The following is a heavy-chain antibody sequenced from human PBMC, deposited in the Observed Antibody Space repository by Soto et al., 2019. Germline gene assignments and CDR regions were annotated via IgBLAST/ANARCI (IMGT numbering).Heavy chain of an antibody. CDR2: IYSGDTT. D-gene: IGHD5-12*01. CDR1: GITFGTNY. V-gene: IGHV3-66*01. J-gene: IGHJ4*02. Sequence: EVQLVESGGGLVQPGGSLRLSFAAFGITFGTNYRSWVRRAPGKGLEWASVIYSGDTTYYTDSVKGRFTISRDNSKNTLYLQMNSLRTEDTAVYYCARGKWIDSYGAGTFFDYWGQGTLVTVSS. CDR3: ARGKWIDSYGAGTFFDY.